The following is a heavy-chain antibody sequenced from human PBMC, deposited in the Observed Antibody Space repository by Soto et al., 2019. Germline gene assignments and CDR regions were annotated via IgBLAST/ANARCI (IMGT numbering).Heavy chain of an antibody. CDR1: GGTFSTST. CDR2: TIPILDVA. V-gene: IGHV1-69*08. CDR3: ARDSPIGSTYSGYDAIDS. J-gene: IGHJ4*02. Sequence: QVQLVQSGAEVKKPGSSVKVSCKASGGTFSTSTFTWVRQAPGQGLEWMGRTIPILDVADYAQYFQGRVTITAEKSTSTAYMELTSLTSKDTAVYYCARDSPIGSTYSGYDAIDSWGQGTLVTVSS. D-gene: IGHD5-12*01.